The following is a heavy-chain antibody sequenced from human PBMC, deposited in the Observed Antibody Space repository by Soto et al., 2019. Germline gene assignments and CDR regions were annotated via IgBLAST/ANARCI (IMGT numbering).Heavy chain of an antibody. CDR2: IHYSGTT. D-gene: IGHD2-8*01. CDR3: ARYNSYAIDY. V-gene: IGHV4-59*01. Sequence: LSLPCTVSGTSISSYYWSWIRQPPGKGLEWIANIHYSGTTNYNPSLASRVTLSVDTSKNQFSLKMTSVTAADRAMYFCARYNSYAIDYWGRGTLVTVSS. CDR1: GTSISSYY. J-gene: IGHJ4*02.